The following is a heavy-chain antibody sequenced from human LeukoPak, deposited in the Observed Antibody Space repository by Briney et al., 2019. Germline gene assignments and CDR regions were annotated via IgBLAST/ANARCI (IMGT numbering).Heavy chain of an antibody. CDR2: IYYSGIT. J-gene: IGHJ4*02. CDR3: ARVTSGEFADY. CDR1: GGSISIGGYY. D-gene: IGHD3-10*01. V-gene: IGHV4-31*03. Sequence: PSETLSLTCTVSGGSISIGGYYWSWIRQHPGKGLEWIGYIYYSGITYYNPSLKSRVTISVDTSKNQSSLYLSSVTAADTAVYYCARVTSGEFADYWGQGTLVTVSS.